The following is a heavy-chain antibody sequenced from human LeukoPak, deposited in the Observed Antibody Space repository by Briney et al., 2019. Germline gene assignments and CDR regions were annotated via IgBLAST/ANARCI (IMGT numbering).Heavy chain of an antibody. CDR2: IRTHANNYAT. V-gene: IGHV3-73*01. CDR3: SLEGSSWYRYFQH. D-gene: IGHD6-13*01. Sequence: GGSLRLSCAASGFTFSGSAMHWVRQAAGKGLEWVGRIRTHANNYATVYAASVKGRFTISRDDSKNTAYLQMNSLRAEDTAVYYSSLEGSSWYRYFQHWGQGTLVTVSS. J-gene: IGHJ1*01. CDR1: GFTFSGSA.